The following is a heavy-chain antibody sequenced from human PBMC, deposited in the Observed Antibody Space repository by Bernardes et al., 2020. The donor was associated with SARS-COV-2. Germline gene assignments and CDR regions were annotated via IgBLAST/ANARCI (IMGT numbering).Heavy chain of an antibody. CDR3: ARERFPGGSPGVMAF. CDR2: ISGSADTI. CDR1: GFTFSIYE. Sequence: GGSLRLSCAASGFTFSIYEMNWVRQAPGKGLEWVSYISGSADTIYYADSVKGRFTISRDSAKNSLYLQMNSLRAEDTAVYYCARERFPGGSPGVMAFWGLGTLVTVSS. D-gene: IGHD1-26*01. V-gene: IGHV3-48*03. J-gene: IGHJ4*02.